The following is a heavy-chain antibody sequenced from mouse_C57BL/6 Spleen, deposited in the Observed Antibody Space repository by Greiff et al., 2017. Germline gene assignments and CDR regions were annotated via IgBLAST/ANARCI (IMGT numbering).Heavy chain of an antibody. V-gene: IGHV1-61*01. CDR1: GYTFTSYW. CDR2: IYPSDSET. CDR3: ARSYGSRWYFDV. J-gene: IGHJ1*03. Sequence: VQLQQPGAELVRPGSSVKLSCKASGYTFTSYWMDWVKQRPGQGLEWIGNIYPSDSETHYNQKFKDKATLTVDKSSSTAYMQLSSLTSEDSAVYYCARSYGSRWYFDVWGTGTTVTVSS. D-gene: IGHD1-1*01.